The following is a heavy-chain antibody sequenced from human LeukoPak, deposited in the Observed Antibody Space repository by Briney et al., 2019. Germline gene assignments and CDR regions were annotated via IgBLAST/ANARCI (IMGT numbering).Heavy chain of an antibody. CDR1: GGSISSYY. CDR3: ARTDSSGYLPDV. D-gene: IGHD3-22*01. J-gene: IGHJ3*01. CDR2: IYYSGST. V-gene: IGHV4-59*08. Sequence: SETLSLTCTVSGGSISSYYWTWIRQPPGKGLEWIGNIYYSGSTKYSPSLKSRVTVSVDTSKNQFSLKLTSVTAADTAVYYCARTDSSGYLPDVWGQGTMVTVSS.